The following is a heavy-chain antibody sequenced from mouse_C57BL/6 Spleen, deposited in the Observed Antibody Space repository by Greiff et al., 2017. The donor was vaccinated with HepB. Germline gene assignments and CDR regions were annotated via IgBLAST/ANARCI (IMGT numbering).Heavy chain of an antibody. D-gene: IGHD1-1*01. V-gene: IGHV1-81*01. J-gene: IGHJ2*01. CDR1: GYTFTSYG. CDR2: IYPRSGNT. CDR3: AISLITTVVATKTFDY. Sequence: QVQLKESGAELARPGASVKLSCKASGYTFTSYGISWVKQRTGQGLEWIGEIYPRSGNTYYNEKFKGKATLTADKSSSTAYMELRSLTSEDSAVYFCAISLITTVVATKTFDYWGQGTTLTVSS.